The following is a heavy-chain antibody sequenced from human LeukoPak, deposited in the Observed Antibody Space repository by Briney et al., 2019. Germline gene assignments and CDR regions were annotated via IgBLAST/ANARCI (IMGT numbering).Heavy chain of an antibody. CDR1: GFTFSSYA. CDR3: AKRVRFSSSWYFFDY. D-gene: IGHD6-13*01. J-gene: IGHJ4*02. CDR2: ISGSGGST. Sequence: GGSLRLSCAASGFTFSSYAMSWVRQAPGKGLEWVSAISGSGGSTYYADSVKGRFTISRDNSKNTLYLPMNSLRAEDTAVYYCAKRVRFSSSWYFFDYWGQGTLVTVSS. V-gene: IGHV3-23*01.